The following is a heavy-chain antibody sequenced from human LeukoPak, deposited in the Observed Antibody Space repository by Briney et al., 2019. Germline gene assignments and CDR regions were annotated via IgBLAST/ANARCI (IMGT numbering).Heavy chain of an antibody. V-gene: IGHV3-30*18. CDR1: GFTFSSYG. D-gene: IGHD1-14*01. J-gene: IGHJ4*02. CDR2: ISYDAESN. Sequence: GRSLRLSCVTSGFTFSSYGMHWVRQVPGKGLEWVAVISYDAESNYHVDSVKGRFTISRDNSKNTLYLQMNSLRAEDTAVYYCAKVSPDFRDSRVDYWGQGTLVTVSS. CDR3: AKVSPDFRDSRVDY.